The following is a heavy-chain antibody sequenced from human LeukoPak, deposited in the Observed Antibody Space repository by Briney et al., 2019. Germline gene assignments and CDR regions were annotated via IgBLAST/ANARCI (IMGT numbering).Heavy chain of an antibody. V-gene: IGHV3-53*01. CDR2: IFSHGET. CDR3: AKDGAYSSSWYDFDY. CDR1: GFTVGNNY. D-gene: IGHD6-13*01. Sequence: GGSLRLSCAASGFTVGNNYMNWVRQAPGKGLEWVSLIFSHGETSYADSVKGRFTISRGNSKNTLYLQMNSLRAEDTALYYCAKDGAYSSSWYDFDYWGQGTLVTASS. J-gene: IGHJ4*02.